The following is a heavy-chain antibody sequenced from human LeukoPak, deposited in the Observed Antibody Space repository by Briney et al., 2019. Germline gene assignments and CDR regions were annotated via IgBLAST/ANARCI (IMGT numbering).Heavy chain of an antibody. D-gene: IGHD4-17*01. V-gene: IGHV3-23*01. Sequence: GGSLRLSCAASGFTFRYYGMSWVRQAPGKGLEWVSSLSGSGSSTHYADSVKGRFTISRDNSKNTLYLQMNSLRAEDTAVYYCAKVYDYGDLGWFDPWGQGTLVTVSS. CDR2: LSGSGSST. CDR1: GFTFRYYG. J-gene: IGHJ5*02. CDR3: AKVYDYGDLGWFDP.